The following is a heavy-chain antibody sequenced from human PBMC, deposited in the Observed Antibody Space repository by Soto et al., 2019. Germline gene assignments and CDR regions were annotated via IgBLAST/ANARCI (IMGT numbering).Heavy chain of an antibody. D-gene: IGHD1-26*01. CDR1: GFTFSGSA. Sequence: EVQLVESGGGLVQPGGSLKLSCAASGFTFSGSAMHWVRQASGKGLEWVGRIRSKANSYATAYAASVKGRFTISRDDSKNTAYLQMNSLKTEDTAVYYCTPTISGSYDYWGQGTLVTVSS. V-gene: IGHV3-73*01. CDR2: IRSKANSYAT. J-gene: IGHJ4*02. CDR3: TPTISGSYDY.